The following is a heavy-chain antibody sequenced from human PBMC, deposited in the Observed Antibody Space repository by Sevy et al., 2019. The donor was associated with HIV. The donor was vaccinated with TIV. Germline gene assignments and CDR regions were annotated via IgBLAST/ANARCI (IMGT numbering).Heavy chain of an antibody. V-gene: IGHV1-18*01. D-gene: IGHD3-22*01. CDR1: GYTFTSYG. CDR3: AGCYYYDSSGYPEWEYFQH. Sequence: ASVKVSCKASGYTFTSYGISWVRQAPGQGLEWMGWISAYNGNTNYAQKLQGRVTMTTDTSTSTAYMELRSLRSDDTAVYYGAGCYYYDSSGYPEWEYFQHWGQGTLVTVSS. CDR2: ISAYNGNT. J-gene: IGHJ1*01.